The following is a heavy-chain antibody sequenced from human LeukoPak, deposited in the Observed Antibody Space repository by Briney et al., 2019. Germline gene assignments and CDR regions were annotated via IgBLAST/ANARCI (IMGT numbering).Heavy chain of an antibody. CDR1: GFTLSSYK. CDR2: IRGDSSTI. J-gene: IGHJ6*02. CDR3: TLVGSYDTLTGFRFPPYFYGMDV. V-gene: IGHV3-48*04. D-gene: IGHD3-9*01. Sequence: GGSLRLSCAASGFTLSSYKMNWVRQAPGKGLEWVSYIRGDSSTIYSADSVKGRFTISRDNANNSLYLQMNSLRAEDTAVYFCTLVGSYDTLTGFRFPPYFYGMDVWGQGTTVTVSS.